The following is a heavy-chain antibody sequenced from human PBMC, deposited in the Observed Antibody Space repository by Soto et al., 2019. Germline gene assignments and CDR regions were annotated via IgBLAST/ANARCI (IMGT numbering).Heavy chain of an antibody. Sequence: ASVKVSCKASGYTFTGYAIHWVRQAPGQRHEWMGWINGGNGDTKYSQKFQGRVTITRDTSASTAYMELTSLGSEDTAVYHRERGYCSSTSCQYYFDFWCQATLVTVSS. CDR2: INGGNGDT. CDR1: GYTFTGYA. J-gene: IGHJ4*02. D-gene: IGHD2-2*01. V-gene: IGHV1-3*01. CDR3: ERGYCSSTSCQYYFDF.